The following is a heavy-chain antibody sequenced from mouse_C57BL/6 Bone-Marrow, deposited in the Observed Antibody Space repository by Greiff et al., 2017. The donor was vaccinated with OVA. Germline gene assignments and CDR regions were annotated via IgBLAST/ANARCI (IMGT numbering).Heavy chain of an antibody. CDR2: INYDGSST. D-gene: IGHD1-1*01. Sequence: DVMLVESEGGLVQPGSSMKLSCTASGFTFSDYYMAWVRQVPEKGLEWVANINYDGSSTYYLDSLKSRFIISRDNAKNILYLQMSSLKSEDTATYYCAREALLRSSYWYFDVWGTGTTVTVSS. J-gene: IGHJ1*03. CDR1: GFTFSDYY. CDR3: AREALLRSSYWYFDV. V-gene: IGHV5-16*01.